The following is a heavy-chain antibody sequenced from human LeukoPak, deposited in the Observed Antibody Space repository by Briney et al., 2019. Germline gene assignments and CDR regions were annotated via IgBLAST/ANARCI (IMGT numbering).Heavy chain of an antibody. CDR1: GFTFTNSA. CDR2: IVVASGNT. D-gene: IGHD5-24*01. Sequence: GASVKVSCKASGFTFTNSAMQWVRQARGQRLEWIGWIVVASGNTKYAQKFQERVTITRDMSTSTAYMELGSLSPEDTAVYYCAAAPIEMQQRGFDYWGQGTLVTVSS. J-gene: IGHJ4*02. CDR3: AAAPIEMQQRGFDY. V-gene: IGHV1-58*02.